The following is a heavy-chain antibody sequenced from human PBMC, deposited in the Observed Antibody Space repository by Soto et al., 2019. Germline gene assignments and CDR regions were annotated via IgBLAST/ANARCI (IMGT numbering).Heavy chain of an antibody. D-gene: IGHD6-13*01. Sequence: GGSLRLSCAASGFTFSSYAMSWVRQAPGKGLEWVSGITAGGGGTYYADSVKGRFTISRDNSKNTLYLQMNSLRAEDTAVYYCAKDLEPLLAHIDYWGQGALVTVSS. J-gene: IGHJ4*02. CDR2: ITAGGGGT. CDR1: GFTFSSYA. CDR3: AKDLEPLLAHIDY. V-gene: IGHV3-23*01.